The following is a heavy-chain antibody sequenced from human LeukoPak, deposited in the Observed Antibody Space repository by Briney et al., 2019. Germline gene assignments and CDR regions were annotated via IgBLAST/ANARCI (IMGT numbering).Heavy chain of an antibody. D-gene: IGHD4-17*01. CDR3: AKERQTTTAFDS. CDR2: IWYDGTNK. V-gene: IGHV3-33*06. J-gene: IGHJ4*02. CDR1: GFTFSSYG. Sequence: GGSLRLSCAGSGFTFSSYGMHWVRQAPGRGLEWVAVIWYDGTNKYYADSVKGRFTISRDNSKNTLYLQMSSLRVEDTAIYYCAKERQTTTAFDSWGQGTLVTVSS.